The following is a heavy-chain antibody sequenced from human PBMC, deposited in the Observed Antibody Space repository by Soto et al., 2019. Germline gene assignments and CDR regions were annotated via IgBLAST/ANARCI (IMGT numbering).Heavy chain of an antibody. J-gene: IGHJ6*02. D-gene: IGHD2-21*02. CDR2: ISYDGSNK. CDR1: GFTFSSYA. CDR3: ARDRWVVTAIARYYGMDV. Sequence: PGGSLRLSCAASGFTFSSYAMHWVRQAPGKGLEWVAVISYDGSNKYYADSVKGRFTISRDNSKNTLCLQMNSLRAEDTAVYYCARDRWVVTAIARYYGMDVWGQGTTVTVSS. V-gene: IGHV3-30-3*01.